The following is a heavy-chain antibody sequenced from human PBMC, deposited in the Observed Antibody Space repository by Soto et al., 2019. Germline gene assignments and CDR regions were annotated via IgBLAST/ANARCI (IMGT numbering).Heavy chain of an antibody. CDR3: ARTFDYYGMDV. J-gene: IGHJ6*02. Sequence: PSETLSLTCAVSGYSIDRGYYWAWIRQSPGKGLEWIGSIYHAGSVYYNPSLNSRVAVSLDTSKNHFSLKLTSVTAADTAVYYCARTFDYYGMDVWGQGTTVTVSS. CDR2: IYHAGSV. V-gene: IGHV4-38-2*01. CDR1: GYSIDRGYY.